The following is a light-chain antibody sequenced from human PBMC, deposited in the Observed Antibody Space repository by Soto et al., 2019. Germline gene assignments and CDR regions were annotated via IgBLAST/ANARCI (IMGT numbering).Light chain of an antibody. CDR1: SSDVGGYNY. Sequence: QSALTQPRSVSGSPGQSVTISCTGTSSDVGGYNYVSWYQQHPGTVPKLMIYDVSNRPSGVPDRFSGSKSGNMASLTISGLQAEDEADYYCCSYAGGHTSLLFGGGTQLTVL. V-gene: IGLV2-11*01. CDR2: DVS. CDR3: CSYAGGHTSLL. J-gene: IGLJ2*01.